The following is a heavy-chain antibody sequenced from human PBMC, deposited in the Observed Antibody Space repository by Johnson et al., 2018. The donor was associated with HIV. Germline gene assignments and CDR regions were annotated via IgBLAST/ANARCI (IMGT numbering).Heavy chain of an antibody. CDR1: GFTFSSYG. CDR3: AKDQYRKLTTVAGI. J-gene: IGHJ3*02. D-gene: IGHD4-17*01. V-gene: IGHV3-33*06. Sequence: QVQLVESGGGVVQPGRSLILSCPASGFTFSSYGMHWVRHAPGNGLEWVAVIWYDGSNKYYADSVKGRFTLSRDNSKNTLYLQMNSLRAEDTAVYYCAKDQYRKLTTVAGIWGQGTMVTVSS. CDR2: IWYDGSNK.